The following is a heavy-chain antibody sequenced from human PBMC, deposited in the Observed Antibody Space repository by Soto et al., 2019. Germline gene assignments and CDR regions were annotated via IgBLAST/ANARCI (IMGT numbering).Heavy chain of an antibody. CDR1: GYVFISYG. V-gene: IGHV1-18*04. Sequence: QVQLVQSGPEVKKPGASVKVSCKTSGYVFISYGISWVRQAPGHGLEWVGWISAYTGKADYAQKFQGRVTMTTETSTSTAFLELWSLRSDDTAVYYCARDQRYYDSGSYYSDNWGQGTLVTVSS. J-gene: IGHJ4*02. D-gene: IGHD3-10*01. CDR2: ISAYTGKA. CDR3: ARDQRYYDSGSYYSDN.